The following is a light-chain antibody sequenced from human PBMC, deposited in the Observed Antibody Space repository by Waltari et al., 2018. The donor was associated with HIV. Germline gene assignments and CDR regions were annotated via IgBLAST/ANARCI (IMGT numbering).Light chain of an antibody. V-gene: IGLV2-23*03. CDR1: SSDVGTYSL. J-gene: IGLJ2*01. Sequence: QSALTQPASVSGSPGQSITISCTVSSSDVGTYSLVSWYQHHPGKAPKLMIYEGNKRPSGVSNRFSGSKSGNTASLTISGLQAEDEADYYCSSYTSFSTVLFGGGTKLTVL. CDR3: SSYTSFSTVL. CDR2: EGN.